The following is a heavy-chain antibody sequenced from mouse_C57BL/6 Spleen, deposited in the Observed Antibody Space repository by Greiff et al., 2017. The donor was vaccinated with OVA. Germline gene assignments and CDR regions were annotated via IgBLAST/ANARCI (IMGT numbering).Heavy chain of an antibody. CDR1: GFNIKDDY. J-gene: IGHJ3*01. CDR2: IDPENGDT. V-gene: IGHV14-4*01. CDR3: TTDYYGSIPFAY. Sequence: VQLQQSGAELVRPGASVKLSCTASGFNIKDDYMHWVKQRPEQGLEWIGWIDPENGDTEYASKFQGKATITADTSSNTAYLQRSSLTSEDTAVYYCTTDYYGSIPFAYWGQGTLVTVSA. D-gene: IGHD1-1*01.